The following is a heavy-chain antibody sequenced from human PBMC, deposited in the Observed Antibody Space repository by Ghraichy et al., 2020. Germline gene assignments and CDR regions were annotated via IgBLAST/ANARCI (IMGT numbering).Heavy chain of an antibody. CDR1: GFTFSSYG. V-gene: IGHV3-30*02. CDR3: ATPLLVDSGSYYGVDY. CDR2: IRYDGSNK. D-gene: IGHD1-26*01. J-gene: IGHJ4*02. Sequence: GGSLRLSCAASGFTFSSYGMHWVRQAPGKGLEWVAFIRYDGSNKYYADSVKGRFTISRDNSKNTLYLQMNSLRAEDTAVYYCATPLLVDSGSYYGVDYWGQGTLVTVSS.